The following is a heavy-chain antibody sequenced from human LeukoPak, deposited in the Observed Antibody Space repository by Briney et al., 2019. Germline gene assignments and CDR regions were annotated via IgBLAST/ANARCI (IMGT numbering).Heavy chain of an antibody. V-gene: IGHV3-74*01. CDR3: ARAGAYHFDN. J-gene: IGHJ4*02. Sequence: PGGSLRLSCAASGFTFTDYWMHWVRQVPGKGLVWVSFINTDTRGTYYADSVKGRFTISRDNAKSTLYLQIDSLRAEDTAVYYCARAGAYHFDNWGQGTLVTVSS. D-gene: IGHD3-16*01. CDR1: GFTFTDYW. CDR2: INTDTRGT.